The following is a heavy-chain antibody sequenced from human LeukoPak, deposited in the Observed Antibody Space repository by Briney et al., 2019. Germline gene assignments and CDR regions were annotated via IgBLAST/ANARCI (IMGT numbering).Heavy chain of an antibody. J-gene: IGHJ4*02. CDR1: GGSISSYY. V-gene: IGHV4-59*01. D-gene: IGHD5-18*01. CDR3: ARSVLGYSYGLHIDY. CDR2: IHYRGST. Sequence: SETLSLTCTVSGGSISSYYWSWIRQSPGEGLEWIGYIHYRGSTNCNPSLKSRVTISVDTSKNQFSLKLSSLTAADTAVYYCARSVLGYSYGLHIDYWGQGTLVTVSS.